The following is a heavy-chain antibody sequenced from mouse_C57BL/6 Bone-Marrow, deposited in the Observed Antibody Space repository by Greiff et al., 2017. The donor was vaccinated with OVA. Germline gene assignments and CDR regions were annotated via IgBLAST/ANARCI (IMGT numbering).Heavy chain of an antibody. J-gene: IGHJ2*01. CDR3: AIIYYGNYYFDY. V-gene: IGHV1-69*01. Sequence: QVQLQQPGAELVMPGASVKLSCKASGYTFTSYWMHWVKQRPGQGLEWIGEIDPSDSYTNYNQKFKGKSTLTVDKSSSTAYMQLSSLTSEDSAVYYCAIIYYGNYYFDYWGQGTTLTVSS. CDR2: IDPSDSYT. CDR1: GYTFTSYW. D-gene: IGHD2-1*01.